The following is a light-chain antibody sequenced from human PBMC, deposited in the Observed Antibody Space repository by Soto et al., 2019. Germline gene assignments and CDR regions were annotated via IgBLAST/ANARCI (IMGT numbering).Light chain of an antibody. CDR2: DAS. J-gene: IGKJ5*01. Sequence: DIQMTQSHSPPSASVGDSVTTTCRASQNIRNWLAWYQQKPGKAPNPLIYDASSLKSGVPARFSGSGSGTEFTLTIRSLQPDDFATYYCQHYNTYSTFGQGTRLEIK. CDR3: QHYNTYST. CDR1: QNIRNW. V-gene: IGKV1-5*01.